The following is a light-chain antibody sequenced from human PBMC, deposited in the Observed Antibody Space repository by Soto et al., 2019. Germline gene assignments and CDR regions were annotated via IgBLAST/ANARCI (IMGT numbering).Light chain of an antibody. CDR2: GIS. Sequence: EIVLTQSPGTLSLSPGERAILSCRASQTVNKNFFAWYQQKPGQAPRLLMSGISSRAAGVPDRFSGSGSGTDFTLTISSLETEDSAVYYCQQRSSWPPEFTFGQGTRVEIK. J-gene: IGKJ2*01. V-gene: IGKV3D-20*02. CDR3: QQRSSWPPEFT. CDR1: QTVNKNF.